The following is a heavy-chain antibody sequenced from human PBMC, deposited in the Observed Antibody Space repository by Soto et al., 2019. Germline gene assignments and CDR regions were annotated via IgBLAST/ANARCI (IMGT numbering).Heavy chain of an antibody. V-gene: IGHV1-3*01. J-gene: IGHJ5*02. CDR2: INAGNGNT. D-gene: IGHD4-4*01. Sequence: QVQLVQSGAEVKKPGASVKVSCKASGYTFTSYAMHWVRQAPGQRLEWMGWINAGNGNTKYSQKFQGRVTITRDTSASTAYMELSNLRSEDTAVYYCARAGDSNYFLNWFDPWGQGTLVTVYS. CDR1: GYTFTSYA. CDR3: ARAGDSNYFLNWFDP.